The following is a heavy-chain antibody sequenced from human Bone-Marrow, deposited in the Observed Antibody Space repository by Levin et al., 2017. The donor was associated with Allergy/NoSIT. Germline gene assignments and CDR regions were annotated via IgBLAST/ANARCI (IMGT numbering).Heavy chain of an antibody. CDR2: IGADNTTI. Sequence: GESLKISCDASGFTFSSYGIIWVRQAPGKGLEWVSYIGADNTTIYYADSVKGRFTISRDNVKKSLFLQMNSLRGEDTAVYYCAREGSWSSTWLGNDYLDCWGQGTLVTVSS. CDR3: AREGSWSSTWLGNDYLDC. J-gene: IGHJ4*02. V-gene: IGHV3-48*01. D-gene: IGHD6-13*01. CDR1: GFTFSSYG.